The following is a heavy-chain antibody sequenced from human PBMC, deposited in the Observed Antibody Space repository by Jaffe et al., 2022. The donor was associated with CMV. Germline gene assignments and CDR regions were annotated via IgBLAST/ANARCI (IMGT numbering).Heavy chain of an antibody. D-gene: IGHD4-17*01. CDR3: AREGYGDFYFDY. CDR2: IYSTGST. CDR1: GDSVSSGTYY. Sequence: QVQLQESGPGLVKPSETLSLTCTVSGDSVSSGTYYWTWIRQPPGKGLEWIGYIYSTGSTYYNPSLKSRVTISVDTSKNQFSLKLTSVTAADTAVYSCAREGYGDFYFDYWGQGALVTVSS. V-gene: IGHV4-61*01. J-gene: IGHJ4*02.